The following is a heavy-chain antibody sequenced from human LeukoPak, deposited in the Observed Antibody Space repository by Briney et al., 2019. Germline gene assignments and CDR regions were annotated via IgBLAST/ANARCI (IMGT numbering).Heavy chain of an antibody. Sequence: GGSLRLSCAAAGFTFSSYWMSWVRQAPGKGVEWGANIKQDGSEKYYVDSVKGRFTISRDNAKNSLYLQMNSLRAEDTAVYYCARDVVVDSSGWYYWGQGTLVTVSS. J-gene: IGHJ4*02. CDR3: ARDVVVDSSGWYY. D-gene: IGHD6-19*01. CDR2: IKQDGSEK. CDR1: GFTFSSYW. V-gene: IGHV3-7*03.